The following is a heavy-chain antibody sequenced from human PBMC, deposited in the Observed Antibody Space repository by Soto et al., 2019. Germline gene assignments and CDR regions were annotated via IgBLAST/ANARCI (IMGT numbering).Heavy chain of an antibody. CDR2: IIPILGIA. CDR1: GGTFSSYT. CDR3: ATQTISGPIDY. D-gene: IGHD1-26*01. V-gene: IGHV1-69*02. J-gene: IGHJ4*02. Sequence: QVQLVQSGAEVKKPGSSVKVSCKASGGTFSSYTISWVRQAPGQGLEWMGRIIPILGIANYAQKFQGRVTITADKSTSTAYMELSSLRSEDTAVYYCATQTISGPIDYWGQGTLVTVSS.